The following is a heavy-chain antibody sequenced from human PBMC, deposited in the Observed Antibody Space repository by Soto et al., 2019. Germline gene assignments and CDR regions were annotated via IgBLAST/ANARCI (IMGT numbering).Heavy chain of an antibody. CDR1: GFTFNDFE. D-gene: IGHD3-10*01. V-gene: IGHV3-48*03. Sequence: PGGSLRLSCGVSGFTFNDFEMNWVRQAPGKGLEWLAYIDGSGTTKNYADSVRGRFTISRDNPNNSLFLQMSSLSAADTAIYYCARGFGRFNYWGQGTLVSVSS. CDR3: ARGFGRFNY. J-gene: IGHJ4*02. CDR2: IDGSGTTK.